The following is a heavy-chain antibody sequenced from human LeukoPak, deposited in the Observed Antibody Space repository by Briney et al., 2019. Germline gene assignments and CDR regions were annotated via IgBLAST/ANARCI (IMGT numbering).Heavy chain of an antibody. D-gene: IGHD3-9*01. V-gene: IGHV3-23*01. CDR1: GFTFSTYG. CDR2: ISGSGVST. J-gene: IGHJ4*02. CDR3: ANLHYDILTGYIYYFDY. Sequence: GGSLRLSCAASGFTFSTYGMSWVRQAPGKGLEWVSSISGSGVSTYYADSVKGRFTISRDNSKNTLYLQMNSLRAEDTAVYYCANLHYDILTGYIYYFDYWGQGTLVTVSS.